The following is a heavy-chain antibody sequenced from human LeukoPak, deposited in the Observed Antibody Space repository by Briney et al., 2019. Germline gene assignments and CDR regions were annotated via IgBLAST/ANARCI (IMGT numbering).Heavy chain of an antibody. D-gene: IGHD5-18*01. J-gene: IGHJ4*02. V-gene: IGHV3-30*04. CDR1: GFTFSIYA. Sequence: GGSLRLSCAASGFTFSIYAMHWVRQAPGKGLEWVAVISYDGSNKYYADSVKGRFTISRDNSKNTLYLQMNGLRAEDTAVYYCAKRIQSAMATGYWGQGTLVTVSS. CDR3: AKRIQSAMATGY. CDR2: ISYDGSNK.